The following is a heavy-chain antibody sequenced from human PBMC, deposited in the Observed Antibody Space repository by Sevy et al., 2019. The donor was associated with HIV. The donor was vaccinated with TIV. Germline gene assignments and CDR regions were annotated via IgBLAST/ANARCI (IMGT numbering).Heavy chain of an antibody. D-gene: IGHD2-21*02. J-gene: IGHJ4*02. CDR3: ARDHPSTAPFDY. CDR2: IKQDGSEN. Sequence: GGSLRLSCAASGFTFSNFWMSWVRQAPGKGLGFVANIKQDGSENFYADSVKGRFTISRDNAKNSLFLQMNNLGVEETAVYYCARDHPSTAPFDYWGQGTLVTVSS. CDR1: GFTFSNFW. V-gene: IGHV3-7*03.